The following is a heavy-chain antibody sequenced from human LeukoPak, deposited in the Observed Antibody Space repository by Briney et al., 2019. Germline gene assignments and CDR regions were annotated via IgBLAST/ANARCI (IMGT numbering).Heavy chain of an antibody. CDR3: ARADMTSTWWFDP. V-gene: IGHV4-61*02. D-gene: IGHD2-15*01. Sequence: SQTLSLTCTVSGGSISSGGYYWSWIRQPAGKGLEWIGRIYTSGVQTSDNTHYNPSLKSRVTISADTSKNQFFLRLTSVTAADTAVYYCARADMTSTWWFDPWGQGTLVTVSS. CDR2: IYTSGVQTSDNT. CDR1: GGSISSGGYY. J-gene: IGHJ5*02.